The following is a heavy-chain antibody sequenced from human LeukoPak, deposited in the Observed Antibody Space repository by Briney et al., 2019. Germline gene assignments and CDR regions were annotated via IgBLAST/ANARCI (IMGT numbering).Heavy chain of an antibody. J-gene: IGHJ4*02. D-gene: IGHD2-2*01. CDR3: AKVGIVVVLAANQARNFDY. CDR2: ISGSGATT. V-gene: IGHV3-23*01. Sequence: GGSLRLSCAASGFTFSSYAMSWVRQAPGKGLEWVSAISGSGATTYYADSVKGRFTISRDNSKNTLYLQMNSLRAEDTAVYYCAKVGIVVVLAANQARNFDYWGQGTLVTVSS. CDR1: GFTFSSYA.